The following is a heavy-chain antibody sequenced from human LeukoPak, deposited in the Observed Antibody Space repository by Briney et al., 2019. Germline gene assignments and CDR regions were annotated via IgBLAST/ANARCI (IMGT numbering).Heavy chain of an antibody. CDR1: GYTFTGYY. V-gene: IGHV1-2*02. CDR3: ARAIGMRYSGSYYFDY. J-gene: IGHJ4*02. Sequence: GASVKVSCKASGYTFTGYYMHWVRQAPGQGLEWMGWINPNSGGTNYAQKFQGRVTMTRDTSISTAYMELSRLRSDDTAVYYCARAIGMRYSGSYYFDYWGQGTLVTVSS. CDR2: INPNSGGT. D-gene: IGHD1-26*01.